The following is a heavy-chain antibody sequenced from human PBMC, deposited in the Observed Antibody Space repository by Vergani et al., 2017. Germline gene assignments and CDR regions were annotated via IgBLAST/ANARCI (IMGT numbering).Heavy chain of an antibody. CDR3: ARARFLEWKLVLDL. Sequence: EVQLVESGGGLVQPGGSLRLSCAASGFTFSSYWMSWVRQAPGKGLEWVANIKQDGSEKYYVDSVKGRFTISRDNAKNSLYLQMNSLRAEDTAVYYCARARFLEWKLVLDLWGRGTLVTVSS. D-gene: IGHD3-3*01. J-gene: IGHJ2*01. V-gene: IGHV3-7*01. CDR2: IKQDGSEK. CDR1: GFTFSSYW.